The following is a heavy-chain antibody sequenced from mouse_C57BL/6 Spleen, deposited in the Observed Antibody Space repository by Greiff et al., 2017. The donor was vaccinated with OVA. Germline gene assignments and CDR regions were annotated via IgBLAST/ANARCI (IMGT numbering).Heavy chain of an antibody. Sequence: VKLQQPGAELVKPGASVKLSCKASGYTFTSYWMHWVKQRPGQGLEWIGMIHPNSGSTNYNEKFKSKATLTVDKSSSTAYMQLSSLTSEDSAVYYCATANWEYYFDYWGQGTTLTVSS. J-gene: IGHJ2*01. CDR1: GYTFTSYW. CDR2: IHPNSGST. D-gene: IGHD4-1*01. V-gene: IGHV1-64*01. CDR3: ATANWEYYFDY.